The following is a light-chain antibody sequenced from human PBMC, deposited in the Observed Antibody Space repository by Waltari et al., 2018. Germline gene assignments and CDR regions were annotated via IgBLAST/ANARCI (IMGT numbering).Light chain of an antibody. V-gene: IGKV3-15*01. Sequence: EIVMTQSPATLSGSPGERVTLSCRASQRVSSSLAWYQQKPGQAPRLLIYGESTRATGIPGRFSGRGSGTEFTLTISSLQSADFAVYYCQQYDDWPLTFGGGTKVPIK. J-gene: IGKJ4*01. CDR1: QRVSSS. CDR3: QQYDDWPLT. CDR2: GES.